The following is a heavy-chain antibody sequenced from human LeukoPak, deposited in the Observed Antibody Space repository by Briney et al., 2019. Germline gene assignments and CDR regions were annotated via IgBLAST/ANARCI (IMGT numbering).Heavy chain of an antibody. V-gene: IGHV4-59*01. Sequence: GSLRLSCAACGSISSYYWIWIRQPPGKGLEWIGYIYYSGSTNYNPSLKSRVTISVDTSKNQFSLKLSSVTAADTAVYYCARGYYDSSGYYFDYWGQGTLVTVSS. CDR2: IYYSGST. CDR1: GSISSYY. J-gene: IGHJ4*02. D-gene: IGHD3-22*01. CDR3: ARGYYDSSGYYFDY.